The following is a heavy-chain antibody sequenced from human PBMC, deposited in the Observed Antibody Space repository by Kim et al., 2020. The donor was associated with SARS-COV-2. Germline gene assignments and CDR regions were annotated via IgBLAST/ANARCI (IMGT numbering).Heavy chain of an antibody. D-gene: IGHD6-19*01. CDR2: INHSGST. V-gene: IGHV4-34*01. CDR3: ARVRGSGWYAVDY. Sequence: SETLSLTCAVYGGSFSGYYWSWIRQPPGKGLEWIGEINHSGSTNYNPSLKSRVSISVDTSKNQLSLKLSSVTAADAAVYYCARVRGSGWYAVDYWGQGTLVTVSS. J-gene: IGHJ4*02. CDR1: GGSFSGYY.